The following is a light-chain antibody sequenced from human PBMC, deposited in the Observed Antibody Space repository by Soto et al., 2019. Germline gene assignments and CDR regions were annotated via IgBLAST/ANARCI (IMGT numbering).Light chain of an antibody. J-gene: IGLJ1*01. CDR1: SSDVGGYNY. CDR3: SSYTSSSTYV. V-gene: IGLV2-14*01. Sequence: QSVLTQPASVSGSPGQSITISCTGTSSDVGGYNYVSWYQQHPVKATKLMIYDVSNRPSGVSNRFSGSKSGNTASLTISGLQAEDEADYYCSSYTSSSTYVFGTGTKVTVL. CDR2: DVS.